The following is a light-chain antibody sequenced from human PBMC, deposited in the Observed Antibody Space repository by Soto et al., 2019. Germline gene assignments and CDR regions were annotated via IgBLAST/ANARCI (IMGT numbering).Light chain of an antibody. CDR2: GAS. Sequence: EVVMTQSPVTLSVSPGERATLSCRASQSVSSNLAWYQQKPGQAPRLLIYGASTRATGVPARFSGSGSGTEFTLTISSLQSEDFAVYYCQQYNNWLPWTFGQGTKVEIK. CDR1: QSVSSN. CDR3: QQYNNWLPWT. V-gene: IGKV3-15*01. J-gene: IGKJ1*01.